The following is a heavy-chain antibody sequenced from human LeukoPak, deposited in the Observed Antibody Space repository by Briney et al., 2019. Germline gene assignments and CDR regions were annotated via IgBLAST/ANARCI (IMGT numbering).Heavy chain of an antibody. CDR1: GDSITSYY. Sequence: SETLSLTCTVSGDSITSYYWTWIRQPPGKGLEWIGFIYYSGITNYNPSLKSRVSISVDTSKNQFSLKLSSVTAADTAVYYCARQNPSGYSSSWSDYWGQGTLVTVSS. D-gene: IGHD6-13*01. V-gene: IGHV4-59*08. CDR2: IYYSGIT. CDR3: ARQNPSGYSSSWSDY. J-gene: IGHJ4*02.